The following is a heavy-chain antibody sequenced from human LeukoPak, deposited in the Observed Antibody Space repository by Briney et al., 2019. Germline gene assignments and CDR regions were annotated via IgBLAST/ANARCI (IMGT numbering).Heavy chain of an antibody. Sequence: MPSQTLSLTCTVSGGSISSGSYYWSWLRQPAGKGLEWIGRFYTSGSTNYNPSLKSRVTISVDTSKNQFSLKLSSVTAADTAAYYCARLNQQLLHNWFDPWGQGTLVTVSS. CDR1: GGSISSGSYY. CDR2: FYTSGST. D-gene: IGHD6-13*01. J-gene: IGHJ5*02. CDR3: ARLNQQLLHNWFDP. V-gene: IGHV4-61*02.